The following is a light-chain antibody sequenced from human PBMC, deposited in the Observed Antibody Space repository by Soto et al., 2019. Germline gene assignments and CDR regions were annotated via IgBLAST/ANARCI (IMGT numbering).Light chain of an antibody. CDR3: CSYAGSNNFDV. V-gene: IGLV2-23*03. CDR2: EGS. Sequence: QSVLTQPASVSGSPGQSITISCTGTSGDVGSFNLVSWYQQHPGKAPKLIIYEGSKRPSGVSNRFSGSKSGNTASLTISGLQAEDEADYYCCSYAGSNNFDVFGTGTKVTVL. J-gene: IGLJ1*01. CDR1: SGDVGSFNL.